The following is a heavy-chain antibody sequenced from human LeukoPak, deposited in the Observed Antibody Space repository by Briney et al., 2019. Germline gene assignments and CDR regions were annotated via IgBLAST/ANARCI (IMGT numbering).Heavy chain of an antibody. J-gene: IGHJ4*02. D-gene: IGHD3-10*01. V-gene: IGHV3-11*01. CDR1: GFTFSDYY. CDR2: ISSSGSTI. CDR3: ARVGRITMVRGVIITFPPFDY. Sequence: GGSLRLSCAASGFTFSDYYMSWIRQAPGKGLEWVSYISSSGSTIYYADSVKGRFTISRDNAKNSLYLQMSSLRAEDTVLYYCARVGRITMVRGVIITFPPFDYWGQGTLVTVSS.